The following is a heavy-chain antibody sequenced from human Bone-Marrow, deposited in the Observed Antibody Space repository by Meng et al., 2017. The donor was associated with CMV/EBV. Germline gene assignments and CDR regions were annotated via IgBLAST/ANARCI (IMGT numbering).Heavy chain of an antibody. D-gene: IGHD1-26*01. CDR2: IIPIFGTA. J-gene: IGHJ3*02. V-gene: IGHV1-69*05. CDR3: ARAGEEERLHAFDI. CDR1: GGTFSSYA. Sequence: SVKVSCKASGGTFSSYAISWVRQAPGQGLEWMGGIIPIFGTANYAQKFQGRVTITTDESTSTAYMELSSLRSEDTAVYYCARAGEEERLHAFDIRRQGTMVTVSS.